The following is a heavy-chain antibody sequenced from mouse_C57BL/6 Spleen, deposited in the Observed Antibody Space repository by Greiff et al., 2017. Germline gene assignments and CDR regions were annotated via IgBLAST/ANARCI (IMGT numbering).Heavy chain of an antibody. V-gene: IGHV1-59*01. Sequence: QVQLQQPGAELVRPGTSVTLSCKASGYTFTSYWMHWVKQRPGQGLEWIGVIDPSDSYTNYNQKFKGKATLTVDTSSSTAYMQLSSLTSEDSAVYACASNSAWFAYWGQGTLVTVSA. CDR3: ASNSAWFAY. CDR1: GYTFTSYW. J-gene: IGHJ3*01. D-gene: IGHD1-3*01. CDR2: IDPSDSYT.